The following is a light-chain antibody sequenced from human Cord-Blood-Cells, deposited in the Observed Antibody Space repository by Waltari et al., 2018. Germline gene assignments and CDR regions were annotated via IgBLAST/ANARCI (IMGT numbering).Light chain of an antibody. CDR2: DAS. CDR3: QQYNSYPWA. J-gene: IGKJ1*01. Sequence: DIQMTQSPSTLSASVGDRVTITCRASQSISSWLAWYQQQPGKAPKLLSYDASSLESGVPSRFSGSGSGTEFTLTISSLQPDDFATYYCQQYNSYPWAFGQGTKVEIK. V-gene: IGKV1-5*01. CDR1: QSISSW.